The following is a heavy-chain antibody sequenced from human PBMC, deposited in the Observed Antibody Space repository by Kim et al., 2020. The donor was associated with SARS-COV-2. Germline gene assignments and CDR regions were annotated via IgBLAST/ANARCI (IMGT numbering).Heavy chain of an antibody. J-gene: IGHJ6*03. CDR1: GGSISSGDYY. D-gene: IGHD3-3*01. Sequence: SETLSLTCTVSGGSISSGDYYWSWIRQPPGKGLEWIGYIYYSGRTYYNPSLKSRVTISVDTSKNQFSLKLSSVTAADTAVYYCARGGRFLEWLLGVNYYYYMDVWGKGTTVTVSS. CDR2: IYYSGRT. CDR3: ARGGRFLEWLLGVNYYYYMDV. V-gene: IGHV4-30-4*01.